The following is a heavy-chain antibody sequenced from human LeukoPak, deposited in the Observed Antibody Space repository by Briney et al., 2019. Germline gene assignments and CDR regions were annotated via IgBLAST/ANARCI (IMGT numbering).Heavy chain of an antibody. CDR2: ISDDGSNK. CDR1: GFTFSSYG. Sequence: GGSLRLSCAASGFTFSSYGMHWVRQVSGKGPEWVAAISDDGSNKYYADSVKGRFTISRDKSKNTLYLQMNSLRAEDTAVYYCARDRSGSWTIDYWGQGTLVTVSS. V-gene: IGHV3-30*03. CDR3: ARDRSGSWTIDY. D-gene: IGHD3-10*01. J-gene: IGHJ4*02.